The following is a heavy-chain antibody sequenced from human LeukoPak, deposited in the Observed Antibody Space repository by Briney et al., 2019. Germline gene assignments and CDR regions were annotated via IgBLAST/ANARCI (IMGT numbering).Heavy chain of an antibody. Sequence: GGSLRLSCAASGFTFSDYYMSWIRQAPGKGLEWVSYICDSGRTIYYADSVEGRFTVSRDNAKNSLFLQMNSPRAEDTAVYYCVRVKGSYFDFWGQGTLVTVSS. CDR1: GFTFSDYY. J-gene: IGHJ4*02. CDR2: ICDSGRTI. CDR3: VRVKGSYFDF. V-gene: IGHV3-11*04.